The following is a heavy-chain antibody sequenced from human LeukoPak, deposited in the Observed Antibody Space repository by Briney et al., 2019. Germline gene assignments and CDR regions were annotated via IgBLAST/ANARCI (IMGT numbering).Heavy chain of an antibody. V-gene: IGHV3-30-3*01. CDR3: ARGNLLSYYYGMDV. CDR2: ISYDGNNK. CDR1: GFTFSSYA. J-gene: IGHJ6*02. D-gene: IGHD2-15*01. Sequence: GGSLRLSCAASGFTFSSYAVHWVRQAPGKGREGVAVISYDGNNKYYADSVKGRFTISRDNSKNTLDLQMSRLRAEDTAVYYCARGNLLSYYYGMDVWGQGTTVTVSS.